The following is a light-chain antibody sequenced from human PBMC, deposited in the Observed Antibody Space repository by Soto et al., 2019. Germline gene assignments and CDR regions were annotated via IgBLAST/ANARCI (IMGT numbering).Light chain of an antibody. V-gene: IGLV2-11*01. CDR3: CSYAGTYTVV. CDR2: EVS. CDR1: SSVVGDYNY. Sequence: QSVLTQPRSVSGSPGQSVTISCTGTSSVVGDYNYVSWYQQHPGKAPKFIIYEVSKRPSGVPDRFSGSKSGNTASLTISGLQAEDEADYYCCSYAGTYTVVFGGGTKLTVL. J-gene: IGLJ2*01.